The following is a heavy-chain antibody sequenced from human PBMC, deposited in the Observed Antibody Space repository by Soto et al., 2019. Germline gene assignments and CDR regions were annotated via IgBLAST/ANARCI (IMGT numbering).Heavy chain of an antibody. CDR2: VSGDNGNT. CDR3: ARDLGYCRSGTCQRAWFDP. V-gene: IGHV1-18*01. D-gene: IGHD2-15*01. CDR1: GYTFSSHG. Sequence: QVQLVQSGAEVKKPGTSVKVSCTASGYTFSSHGISWVRQAPGQGLQWIGWVSGDNGNTNYAQSLQGRVTMTTDTSTNTGRMELRSLRADDTAVYYCARDLGYCRSGTCQRAWFDPWGQGTLVIVSS. J-gene: IGHJ5*02.